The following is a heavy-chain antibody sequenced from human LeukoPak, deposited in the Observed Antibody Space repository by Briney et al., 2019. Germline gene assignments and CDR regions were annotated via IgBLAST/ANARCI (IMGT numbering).Heavy chain of an antibody. J-gene: IGHJ4*02. D-gene: IGHD2-15*01. Sequence: GGSLRLSCAASGFTFSSYGMHWVRQAPGKGLEWVAVISYDGSNKYYADSVKGRFTISRDNSKNTLYLQMNSLRAEDTAVYYCAKDLASVVVAARIDYWGQGTLVTVSS. CDR3: AKDLASVVVAARIDY. CDR1: GFTFSSYG. CDR2: ISYDGSNK. V-gene: IGHV3-30*18.